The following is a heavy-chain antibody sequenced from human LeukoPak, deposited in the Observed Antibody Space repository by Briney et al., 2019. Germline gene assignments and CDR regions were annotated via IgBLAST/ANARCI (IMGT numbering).Heavy chain of an antibody. CDR2: INHSGST. CDR3: ARGRGPKFDY. V-gene: IGHV4-34*01. Sequence: SETLSLTCAVYGGSFSGYYWSWIRQPPGKGLEWIGEINHSGSTNYNPSLKSRVTISVDTSKNQFSLKLSSVTAAGTAVYYCARGRGPKFDYWGQGTLVTVSS. J-gene: IGHJ4*02. CDR1: GGSFSGYY.